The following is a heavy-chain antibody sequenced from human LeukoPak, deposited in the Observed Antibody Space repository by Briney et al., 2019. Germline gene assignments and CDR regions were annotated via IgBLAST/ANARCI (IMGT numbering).Heavy chain of an antibody. CDR3: AREGSGSYLHD. Sequence: GGSLRLSCAASGFTFSSYAMHWVRQAPGKGLEWVAVISYDGSNKYYADSVKGRFTISRDNSKNTLYLQMISLRAEDTAVYYCAREGSGSYLHDWGQGTLVTVSS. V-gene: IGHV3-30-3*01. D-gene: IGHD1-26*01. CDR2: ISYDGSNK. J-gene: IGHJ4*02. CDR1: GFTFSSYA.